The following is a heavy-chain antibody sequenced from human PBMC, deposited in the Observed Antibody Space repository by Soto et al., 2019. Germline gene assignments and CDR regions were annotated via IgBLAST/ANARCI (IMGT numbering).Heavy chain of an antibody. D-gene: IGHD3-22*01. CDR3: AKEWVYDSSGWSFDY. Sequence: GGSLRLSCAASGFTFSSYWMSWVRQAPGKGLEWVANIKQDGSEKYYVDSVKGRFTISRDNSKNTLYLQMNSLRAEDTAVYYCAKEWVYDSSGWSFDYWGQGTLVTVSS. CDR2: IKQDGSEK. CDR1: GFTFSSYW. V-gene: IGHV3-7*01. J-gene: IGHJ4*02.